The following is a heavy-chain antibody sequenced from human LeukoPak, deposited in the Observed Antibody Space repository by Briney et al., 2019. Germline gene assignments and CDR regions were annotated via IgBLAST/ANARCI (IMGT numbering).Heavy chain of an antibody. CDR1: GFTFSGYD. CDR3: ARVAKERVGGVYYFDY. J-gene: IGHJ4*02. CDR2: IGTTGDT. V-gene: IGHV3-13*01. D-gene: IGHD1-1*01. Sequence: GGSLRLSCAASGFTFSGYDMHWVRQATGKGLEWVSAIGTTGDTYYTGSVKGRFTISRENAKNSLYLQMNSLRAGDTAVYYCARVAKERVGGVYYFDYWGQGTLVTVSS.